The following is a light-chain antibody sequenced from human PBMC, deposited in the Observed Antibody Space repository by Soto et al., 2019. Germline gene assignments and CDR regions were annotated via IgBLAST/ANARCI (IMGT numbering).Light chain of an antibody. CDR1: SSNIGSNT. CDR3: AAWDDSLNGLV. J-gene: IGLJ2*01. Sequence: QSVLTQPRSASGTPGQRVTISCSGSSSNIGSNTVNWYQQLPGTAPKLLIYSNNQRPSGVPDRFSGSKSGTSASLAISGLQSEDEAAYYCAAWDDSLNGLVFGGGTKLTVL. CDR2: SNN. V-gene: IGLV1-44*01.